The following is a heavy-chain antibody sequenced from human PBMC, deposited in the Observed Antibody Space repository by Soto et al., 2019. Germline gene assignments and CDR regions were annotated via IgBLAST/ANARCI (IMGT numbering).Heavy chain of an antibody. V-gene: IGHV1-46*03. D-gene: IGHD2-15*01. Sequence: ASVKVSCKASGYTFTSYYMHWVRQAPGQGLEWMGIINPSGGSTSYAQKFQGRVTMTRDTSTSTVYMELSSLRSEDTAVYYCARVYCSGGSCYSIAYWGQGTPVTVSS. J-gene: IGHJ4*02. CDR3: ARVYCSGGSCYSIAY. CDR2: INPSGGST. CDR1: GYTFTSYY.